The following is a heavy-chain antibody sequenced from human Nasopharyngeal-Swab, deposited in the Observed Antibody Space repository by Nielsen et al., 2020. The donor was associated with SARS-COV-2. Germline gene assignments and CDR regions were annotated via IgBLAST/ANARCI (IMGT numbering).Heavy chain of an antibody. CDR2: IKQDGSEK. D-gene: IGHD4-11*01. CDR3: ARDSYSNYEGYYYYYGMDV. Sequence: GESLKISCAASGFTFSSYWMSWVRQAPGKGLEWVPNIKQDGSEKYYVDSVKGRFTISRDNAKNSLYLQMNSLRAEDTAVYYCARDSYSNYEGYYYYYGMDVWGQGTTVTVSS. CDR1: GFTFSSYW. J-gene: IGHJ6*02. V-gene: IGHV3-7*01.